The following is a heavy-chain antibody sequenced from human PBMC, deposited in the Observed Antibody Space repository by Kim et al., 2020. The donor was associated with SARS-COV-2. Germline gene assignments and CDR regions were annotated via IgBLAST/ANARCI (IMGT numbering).Heavy chain of an antibody. V-gene: IGHV4-4*02. D-gene: IGHD5-12*01. CDR3: ARLYSGYDYGLDTSNDY. Sequence: LKSRVTISVDKSKNQFSLKLSSVTAADTAVYYCARLYSGYDYGLDTSNDYWGQGTLVTVSS. J-gene: IGHJ4*02.